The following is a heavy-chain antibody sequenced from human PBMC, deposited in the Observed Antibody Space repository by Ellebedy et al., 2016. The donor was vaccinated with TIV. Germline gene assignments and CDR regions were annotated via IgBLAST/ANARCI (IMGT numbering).Heavy chain of an antibody. CDR2: LCYDGTNK. J-gene: IGHJ4*02. CDR3: AKDGGSWLPDY. CDR1: GSPFIHYG. Sequence: GGSLRLSXPPPGSPFIHYGMHWVRQPQGNGLEWVSILCYDGTNKDYARSVEGRFTISRDNSKNTLYLEMNSLRPEDAAVYYCAKDGGSWLPDYWGQGALVTVSS. V-gene: IGHV3-30*02. D-gene: IGHD6-19*01.